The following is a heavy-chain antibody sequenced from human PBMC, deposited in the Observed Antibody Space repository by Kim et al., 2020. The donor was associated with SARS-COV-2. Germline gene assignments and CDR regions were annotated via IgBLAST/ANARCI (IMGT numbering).Heavy chain of an antibody. V-gene: IGHV3-11*01. J-gene: IGHJ3*02. Sequence: IYKADTVRGEFTISRDNAKNSLYLQVNSRGAEDTAVYYCARSVSKAFDIWSQGTLVTVSS. CDR2: I. D-gene: IGHD2-8*01. CDR3: ARSVSKAFDI.